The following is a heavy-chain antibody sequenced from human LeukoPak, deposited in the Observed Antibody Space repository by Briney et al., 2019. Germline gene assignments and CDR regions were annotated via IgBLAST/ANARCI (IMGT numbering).Heavy chain of an antibody. CDR1: GDSVSSNSAA. Sequence: SQTLSLTCAISGDSVSSNSAAWNWIRQSPSRGLEWLGRTYYRSKWYNDYAVSVKSRITINPDTSKNQFSLQLKSVSPEDTAVYYSARDRRDYGDPDSFYIWGQGTMVTVSS. CDR2: TYYRSKWYN. V-gene: IGHV6-1*01. D-gene: IGHD4-17*01. CDR3: ARDRRDYGDPDSFYI. J-gene: IGHJ3*02.